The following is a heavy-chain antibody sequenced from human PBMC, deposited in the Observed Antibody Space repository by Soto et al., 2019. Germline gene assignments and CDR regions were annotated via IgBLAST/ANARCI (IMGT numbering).Heavy chain of an antibody. V-gene: IGHV4-59*01. CDR2: IYYNGNT. J-gene: IGHJ3*02. CDR1: GGSINNYY. Sequence: QVQLQESGPGLVKPSETLSLTCTVSGGSINNYYWNWIRQPPGQGLEWIGYIYYNGNTNYNPSLKSRVTISVDTSKNQFSLKLSSVSAADTAIYYCARAFYGGVGLVDIWGQGTMVTVSS. CDR3: ARAFYGGVGLVDI. D-gene: IGHD1-26*01.